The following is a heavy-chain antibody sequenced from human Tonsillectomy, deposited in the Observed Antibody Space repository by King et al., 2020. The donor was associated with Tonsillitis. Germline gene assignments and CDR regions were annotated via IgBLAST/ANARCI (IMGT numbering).Heavy chain of an antibody. CDR2: ISSSSSYI. V-gene: IGHV3-21*01. CDR3: AWCPGYDLLTGYQGFDS. D-gene: IGHD3-9*01. CDR1: GFTFSTYS. J-gene: IGHJ4*02. Sequence: VQLVESGGGLVKPGGSLRLSCAASGFTFSTYSMNWVRQAPGKGLEWVSFISSSSSYIYYADSEKGRFTISRDNAKNSLYLQMNSLRAEDTAWYYCAWCPGYDLLTGYQGFDSWGQGTLVTVSS.